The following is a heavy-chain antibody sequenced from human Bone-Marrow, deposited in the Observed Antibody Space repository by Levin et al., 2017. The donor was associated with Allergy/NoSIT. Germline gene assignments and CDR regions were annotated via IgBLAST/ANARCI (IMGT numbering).Heavy chain of an antibody. CDR3: SRHPQWLVTQHSFFHY. D-gene: IGHD6-19*01. J-gene: IGHJ4*02. Sequence: GESLKISCQGSGYSFNNYYISWVRQMPGKGLEWMGRIDPSDSYTNYSPSFQGHVTMSVDKSISTAYLQWSSLKASDTAFYYCSRHPQWLVTQHSFFHYWGQGTLVTVSS. CDR2: IDPSDSYT. CDR1: GYSFNNYY. V-gene: IGHV5-10-1*01.